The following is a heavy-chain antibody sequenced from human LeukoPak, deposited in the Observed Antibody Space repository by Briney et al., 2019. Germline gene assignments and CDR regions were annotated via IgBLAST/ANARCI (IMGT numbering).Heavy chain of an antibody. CDR3: TGSYHYYMDV. J-gene: IGHJ6*03. V-gene: IGHV4-59*01. Sequence: SETLSLTCTVSGGSISNYYWSWIRQPPGKGLEWIGYISYIGSTKYNPSLKSRVTISEDAPKKQFSLTLSSVTAADTDVYYCTGSYHYYMDVWGKGTTVTVSS. CDR1: GGSISNYY. CDR2: ISYIGST.